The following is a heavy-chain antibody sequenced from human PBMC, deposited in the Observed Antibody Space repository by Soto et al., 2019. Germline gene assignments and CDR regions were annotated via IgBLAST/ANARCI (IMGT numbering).Heavy chain of an antibody. V-gene: IGHV4-39*01. CDR3: ARHGVRAAAGNFDY. D-gene: IGHD6-13*01. Sequence: SSETLSLTCTVSGGSISSSSYYWGWIRQPPGKGLEWIGSIYYSGSTYYNPSLKSRVTISVDTSKNQFSLKLSSVTAADTAVYYCARHGVRAAAGNFDYWGQGTLVTVS. CDR2: IYYSGST. CDR1: GGSISSSSYY. J-gene: IGHJ4*02.